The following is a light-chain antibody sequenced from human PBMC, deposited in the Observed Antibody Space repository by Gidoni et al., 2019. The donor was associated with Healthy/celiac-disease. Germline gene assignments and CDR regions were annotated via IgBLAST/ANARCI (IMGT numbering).Light chain of an antibody. Sequence: DIVLTQSPLSLPVPPGEPASISCRSSQSLLHSNGYNYLDWYLQKPGQSPQLLIYLGSNRASGVPDRVSGSGSGTDFTLKISRVEAEDVGVYYCMQALQTPLTFGGGTKVEIK. J-gene: IGKJ4*01. V-gene: IGKV2-28*01. CDR1: QSLLHSNGYNY. CDR2: LGS. CDR3: MQALQTPLT.